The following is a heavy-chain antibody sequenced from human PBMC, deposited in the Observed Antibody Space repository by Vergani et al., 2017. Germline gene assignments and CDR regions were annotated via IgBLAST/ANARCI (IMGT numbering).Heavy chain of an antibody. J-gene: IGHJ6*02. CDR3: ARGPRGDVLAFRYYYGMDG. Sequence: QVQLQQWGAGLLKPSETLSLTCAVYGGSCSGYYWSWIRQPPGKGLEWIGEINHSGSTNYNPSLKSRVTISVDTSKNQFSLKLSSVTAADTAVYYCARGPRGDVLAFRYYYGMDGWGQGTTVTVSS. V-gene: IGHV4-34*01. CDR1: GGSCSGYY. D-gene: IGHD3-3*02. CDR2: INHSGST.